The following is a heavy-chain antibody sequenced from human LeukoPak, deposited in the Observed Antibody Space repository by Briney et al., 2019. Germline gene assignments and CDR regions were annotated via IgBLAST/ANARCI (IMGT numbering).Heavy chain of an antibody. CDR3: ARSRYYYGSGSQLDY. J-gene: IGHJ4*02. Sequence: PGGSLRLSCAASGFTFSSYWMHWVRQAPGKGLVWVSRINSDGSSTSYADSVKGRFTISRDNAKNTLYLQMNSLRAEDTAVYYCARSRYYYGSGSQLDYWGQGTLVTVSS. D-gene: IGHD3-10*01. V-gene: IGHV3-74*01. CDR2: INSDGSST. CDR1: GFTFSSYW.